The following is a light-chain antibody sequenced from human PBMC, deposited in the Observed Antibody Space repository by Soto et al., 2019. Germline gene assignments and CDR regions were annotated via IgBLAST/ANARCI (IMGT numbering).Light chain of an antibody. CDR1: QSISSW. CDR3: QQYNSYPIT. CDR2: KAS. V-gene: IGKV1-5*03. Sequence: DIQMTQSPSTLSASVGDRVTITCRASQSISSWLAWYQQKPGKAPKLLIYKASSLESGVPSRFRGSGSGTKFTLTISSLQPDDFETYYCQQYNSYPITFGQGTRLEIK. J-gene: IGKJ5*01.